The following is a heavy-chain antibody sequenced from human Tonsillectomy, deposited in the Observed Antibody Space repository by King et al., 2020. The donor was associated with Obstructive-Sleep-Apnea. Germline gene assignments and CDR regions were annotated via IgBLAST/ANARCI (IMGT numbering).Heavy chain of an antibody. CDR1: GFTFSSYA. D-gene: IGHD3-22*01. J-gene: IGHJ4*02. CDR2: ISGSGGST. CDR3: ALVAGDSSGYYSGYFDY. Sequence: VQLVESGGGLVQPGGSLRLSCAASGFTFSSYAMSWVRQAPGKGLEWVSAISGSGGSTYYAVSVKGRFTISRDNSKNTLYLQMNSLRAEDTAVYYCALVAGDSSGYYSGYFDYWGQGTLVTVSS. V-gene: IGHV3-23*04.